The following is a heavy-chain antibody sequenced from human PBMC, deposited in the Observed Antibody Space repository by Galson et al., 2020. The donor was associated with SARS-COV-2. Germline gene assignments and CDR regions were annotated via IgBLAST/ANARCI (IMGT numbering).Heavy chain of an antibody. CDR1: GFTFTTYG. V-gene: IGHV3-23*01. J-gene: IGHJ6*03. Sequence: AGSLKISCAASGFTFTTYGMSWGRQAPGKGLEWVASISGGGGNTYYADSVKGRFTITRDNSKNTLDLQMNSLRAEDTAVYYCAKEGSSGYYYYMDVWGKGTTVTVSS. CDR3: AKEGSSGYYYYMDV. D-gene: IGHD6-6*01. CDR2: ISGGGGNT.